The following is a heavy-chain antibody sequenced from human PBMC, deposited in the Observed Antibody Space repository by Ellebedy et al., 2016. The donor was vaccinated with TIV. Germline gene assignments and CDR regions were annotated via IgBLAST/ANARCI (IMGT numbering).Heavy chain of an antibody. CDR1: GPTFSTYA. V-gene: IGHV1-69*04. CDR3: ARLASYMADMDV. D-gene: IGHD2-15*01. Sequence: AASVKVSCKASGPTFSTYAINWVRQAPGQGLEWMGRLIPILGKPNNAQKFQGRVTITADKSTSTAYMELSSLRSEDTAVYYCARLASYMADMDVWGQGTTVTVSS. CDR2: LIPILGKP. J-gene: IGHJ6*02.